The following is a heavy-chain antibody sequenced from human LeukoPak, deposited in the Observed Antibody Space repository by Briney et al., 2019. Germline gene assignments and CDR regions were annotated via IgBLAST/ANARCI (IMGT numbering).Heavy chain of an antibody. J-gene: IGHJ3*02. CDR3: AKVAPGGHLDI. Sequence: SETLSLTCAVSGYSINSGSSWGWIRQPPGKGLDWIGTIYHSGSTYYNPSLKSRVTISVDTSKNQFSLKLNSVTAADTAIYYCAKVAPGGHLDIWGQGTMVTVSS. CDR2: IYHSGST. D-gene: IGHD3-16*01. V-gene: IGHV4-38-2*01. CDR1: GYSINSGSS.